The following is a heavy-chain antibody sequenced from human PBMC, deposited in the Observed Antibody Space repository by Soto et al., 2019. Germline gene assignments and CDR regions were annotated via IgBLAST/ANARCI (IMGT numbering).Heavy chain of an antibody. CDR1: GFTFSSYG. CDR2: ISYDGSNK. J-gene: IGHJ6*02. D-gene: IGHD3-10*01. Sequence: SLRLSCAASGFTFSSYGMHWVRQAPGKGLEWVAVISYDGSNKYYADSVKGRFTISRDNSKNTLYLQMNSLRAEDTAVYYCAKDLGFGELTASYYYYYGMDVWGQGTTVTVSS. V-gene: IGHV3-30*18. CDR3: AKDLGFGELTASYYYYYGMDV.